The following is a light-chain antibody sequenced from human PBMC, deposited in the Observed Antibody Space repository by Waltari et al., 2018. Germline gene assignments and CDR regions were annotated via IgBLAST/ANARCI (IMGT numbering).Light chain of an antibody. CDR2: GVS. CDR3: QHLVRYPLS. CDR1: EDVRSY. V-gene: IGKV1-9*01. J-gene: IGKJ4*01. Sequence: LLTQSPVSLSASVGAPVTRTYRASEDVRSYLAWVQQKPGRAPNLLIFGVSTLQSGVPSRFSGAGYGTDFTLTISGLQPEDSATYYCQHLVRYPLSFGGGTKVEIQ.